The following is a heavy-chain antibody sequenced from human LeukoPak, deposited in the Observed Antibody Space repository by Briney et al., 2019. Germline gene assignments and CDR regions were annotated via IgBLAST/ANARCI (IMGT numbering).Heavy chain of an antibody. D-gene: IGHD3-3*01. CDR1: GGSISSYY. J-gene: IGHJ4*02. Sequence: SETLSLTCTVSGGSISSYYWSWIRQPPGKGLEWIGYIYCSGSTNYNPSLKSRVTISVDTSKNQFSLKLSSVTAADTAVYYCARGYDFWSGYLPWYFDYWGQGTLVTVSS. CDR3: ARGYDFWSGYLPWYFDY. V-gene: IGHV4-59*01. CDR2: IYCSGST.